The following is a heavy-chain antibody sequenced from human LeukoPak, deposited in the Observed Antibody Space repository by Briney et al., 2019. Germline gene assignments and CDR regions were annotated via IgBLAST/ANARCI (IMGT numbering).Heavy chain of an antibody. CDR1: GFTVSSNY. Sequence: AGGSLRLSCAASGFTVSSNYMSWVRQAPGKGLEWVSLLYSGGSTYYADSVKGRFTISRDNSKNTLYLQMNSLRAEDTAVYYCASRDKGYYYGMDVRGQGTTVTVSS. V-gene: IGHV3-66*01. J-gene: IGHJ6*02. D-gene: IGHD5-24*01. CDR3: ASRDKGYYYGMDV. CDR2: LYSGGST.